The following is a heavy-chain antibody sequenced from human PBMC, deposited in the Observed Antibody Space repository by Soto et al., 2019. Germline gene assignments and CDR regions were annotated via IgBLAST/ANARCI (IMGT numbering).Heavy chain of an antibody. CDR3: ARDGRPYYYGMDV. V-gene: IGHV1-18*01. J-gene: IGHJ6*02. CDR1: GYTFTSYG. CDR2: ISAYNGNT. Sequence: ASVKVSCKASGYTFTSYGISWVRQAPGQGLEWMGWISAYNGNTNYAQKLQGRVTMTTDTSTSTAYMELRSLRPDDTAVYYCARDGRPYYYGMDVWGQGTTVTVSS.